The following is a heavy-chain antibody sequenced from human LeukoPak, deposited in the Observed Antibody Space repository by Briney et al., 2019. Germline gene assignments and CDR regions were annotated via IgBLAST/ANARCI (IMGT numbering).Heavy chain of an antibody. V-gene: IGHV3-30-3*01. D-gene: IGHD2-15*01. CDR1: GFTFSSYA. CDR3: ARDPPTQGHYGMDV. J-gene: IGHJ6*02. CDR2: ISYDGSNK. Sequence: GGSLRLSCAASGFTFSSYAMHWVRQAPGKGLEWVAVISYDGSNKYYAGSVKGRFTISRDNSKNTLYLQMNSLRAEDTAVYYCARDPPTQGHYGMDVWGQGTTVTVSS.